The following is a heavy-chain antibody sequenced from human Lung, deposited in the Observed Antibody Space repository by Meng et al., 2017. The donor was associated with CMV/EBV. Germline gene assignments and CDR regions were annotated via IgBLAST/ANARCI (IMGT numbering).Heavy chain of an antibody. CDR1: GFTFSSYS. D-gene: IGHD5-18*01. CDR3: ARDNRYGDEYYFDD. Sequence: GGSLRLXCAASGFTFSSYSMNWVRQAPGKGLEWVSSISSSSSYIYYADSVKGRFTISRDNAKNSLYLQMNSLRAEDTAVYYCARDNRYGDEYYFDDWGQGXLVTVSS. CDR2: ISSSSSYI. J-gene: IGHJ4*02. V-gene: IGHV3-21*01.